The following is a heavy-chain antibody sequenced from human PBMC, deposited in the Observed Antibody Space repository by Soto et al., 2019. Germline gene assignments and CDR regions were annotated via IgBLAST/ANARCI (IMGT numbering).Heavy chain of an antibody. CDR3: ARGVGSGSYYSQYTWFDP. D-gene: IGHD3-10*01. CDR1: GYTFTNYG. V-gene: IGHV1-18*01. Sequence: QVQLVQSGAEVKKPGASVKVSCKASGYTFTNYGISWVRQAPGQGLEWMGWISAYNGNTKYAQKLQGRVTMTTDTSTGTAYMELRSLRSDDTAVYYCARGVGSGSYYSQYTWFDPWGQGTLVTASS. J-gene: IGHJ5*02. CDR2: ISAYNGNT.